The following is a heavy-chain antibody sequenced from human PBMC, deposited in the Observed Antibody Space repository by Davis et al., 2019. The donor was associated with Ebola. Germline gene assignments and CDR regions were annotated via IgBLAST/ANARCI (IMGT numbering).Heavy chain of an antibody. D-gene: IGHD1-1*01. CDR3: ARDVRGITGPSEY. CDR2: ISAYNGNT. CDR1: GYTFTSSG. Sequence: ASVTVSCKASGYTFTSSGIICLRQVPGQGLEWMGWISAYNGNTNYAQKVQGRITMTTDTSTSTAYMELRSLRSDDTARYYCARDVRGITGPSEYWGQGTLVTVSS. J-gene: IGHJ4*02. V-gene: IGHV1-18*04.